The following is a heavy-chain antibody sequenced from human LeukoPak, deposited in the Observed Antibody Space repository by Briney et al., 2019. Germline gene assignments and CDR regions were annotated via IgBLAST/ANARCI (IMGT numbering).Heavy chain of an antibody. D-gene: IGHD5-18*01. J-gene: IGHJ3*02. V-gene: IGHV3-21*01. CDR1: GFTFSSYS. CDR3: ARDLIATGGYSYGRNDAFDI. Sequence: GGSPRLSCAASGFTFSSYSMNWVRQAPGKGLEWVSSISSSSSYIYYADSVKGRFTISRDNAKNSLYLQMNSPRAEDTAVYYCARDLIATGGYSYGRNDAFDIWGQGTMVTVSS. CDR2: ISSSSSYI.